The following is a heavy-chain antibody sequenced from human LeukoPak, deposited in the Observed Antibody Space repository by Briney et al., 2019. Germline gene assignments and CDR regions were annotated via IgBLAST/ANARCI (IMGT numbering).Heavy chain of an antibody. D-gene: IGHD3-22*01. CDR1: GYSFTSYW. CDR3: ATIGPYYYDSSGYLVPPFDY. Sequence: GESLKISCKGSGYSFTSYWIGWVRQMPGKGLEWMGIIYPGDSDTRYSPSFQGQVTISADKSISTAYLQWSSLKASDTAMYYCATIGPYYYDSSGYLVPPFDYWGQGTLVTVS. CDR2: IYPGDSDT. V-gene: IGHV5-51*01. J-gene: IGHJ4*02.